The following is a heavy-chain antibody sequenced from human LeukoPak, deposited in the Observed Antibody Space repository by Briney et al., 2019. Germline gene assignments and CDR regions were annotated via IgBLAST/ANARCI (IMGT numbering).Heavy chain of an antibody. J-gene: IGHJ4*02. V-gene: IGHV1-69*13. CDR3: ARDGIAVAGTVY. CDR2: IIPIFGTA. CDR1: GHTFTGYY. D-gene: IGHD6-19*01. Sequence: GASVKVSCKASGHTFTGYYMHWVRQAPGQGLEWMGGIIPIFGTANYAQKFQGRVTITADESTSTAYMELSSLRSEDTAVYYCARDGIAVAGTVYWGQGTLVTVSS.